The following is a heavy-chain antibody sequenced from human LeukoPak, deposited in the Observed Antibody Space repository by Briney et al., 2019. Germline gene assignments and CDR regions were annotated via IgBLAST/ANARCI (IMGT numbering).Heavy chain of an antibody. J-gene: IGHJ4*02. D-gene: IGHD6-19*01. Sequence: PSETLSLTCTVSVGSISIYYWSCIRQPPGKGLECIGYIFTSGSPNYKPSLKSRVTISLNTSKNQFSLHLSSVTTADTAVYYCARGALVGWFDYWGQGTLVTVSS. CDR2: IFTSGSP. V-gene: IGHV4-59*01. CDR1: VGSISIYY. CDR3: ARGALVGWFDY.